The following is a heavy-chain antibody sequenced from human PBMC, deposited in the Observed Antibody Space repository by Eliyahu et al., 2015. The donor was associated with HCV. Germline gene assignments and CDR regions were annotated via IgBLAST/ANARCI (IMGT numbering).Heavy chain of an antibody. D-gene: IGHD2-2*01. V-gene: IGHV1-2*06. CDR2: VDPDSGGT. CDR3: ARIPASGCSRTSCYFSGSDPDV. Sequence: QVQLVQSGAEVERPGASVKVSCQVSGNSFTAYYXHWVRQAPGQGLEWMGRVDPDSGGTNYAQKFQGRVSMTRDTSITTAYMKLSSLTSDDTAVYYCARIPASGCSRTSCYFSGSDPDVWGQGTTVTVSS. CDR1: GNSFTAYY. J-gene: IGHJ6*02.